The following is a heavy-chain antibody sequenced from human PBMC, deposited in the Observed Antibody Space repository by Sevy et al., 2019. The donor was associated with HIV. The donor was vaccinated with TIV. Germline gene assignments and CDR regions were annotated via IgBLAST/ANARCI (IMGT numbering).Heavy chain of an antibody. Sequence: GGSLRLSCVASGFSLNNYWMNWVRQAPGKGLEWVANVNQDGSVKYYVDSVKGRFTISRDNARNLMYLQMNSLRVEDTALYYCVRAIQLDRSFWGQGTLVTVSS. V-gene: IGHV3-7*01. CDR1: GFSLNNYW. J-gene: IGHJ4*02. CDR3: VRAIQLDRSF. D-gene: IGHD2-2*02. CDR2: VNQDGSVK.